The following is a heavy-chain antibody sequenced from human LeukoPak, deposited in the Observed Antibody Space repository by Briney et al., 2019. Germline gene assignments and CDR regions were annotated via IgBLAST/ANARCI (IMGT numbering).Heavy chain of an antibody. J-gene: IGHJ3*02. CDR1: GGTFSSYA. Sequence: VASVKVSCKASGGTFSSYAISWVRQAPGQGLEWMGGIIPIFGTANYAQKFQGRVTITADKSTSTAYMELSSLRSEDTAVYYCAKQWNNDDAFDTWGQGTMVTVSS. CDR3: AKQWNNDDAFDT. D-gene: IGHD1/OR15-1a*01. V-gene: IGHV1-69*06. CDR2: IIPIFGTA.